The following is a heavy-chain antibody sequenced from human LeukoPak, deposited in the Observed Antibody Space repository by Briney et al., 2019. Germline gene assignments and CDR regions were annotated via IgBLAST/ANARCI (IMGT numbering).Heavy chain of an antibody. CDR1: GGPISSYY. Sequence: PSETLSLTCTVSGGPISSYYWSWIRQPPGKGLEWIGYIYYSGSTNYNPSLKSRVTISVDTSKNQFSLKLSSVTAADTAVYYCARFSTDDAFDIWGQGTMVTVSS. CDR3: ARFSTDDAFDI. CDR2: IYYSGST. V-gene: IGHV4-59*01. D-gene: IGHD1-1*01. J-gene: IGHJ3*02.